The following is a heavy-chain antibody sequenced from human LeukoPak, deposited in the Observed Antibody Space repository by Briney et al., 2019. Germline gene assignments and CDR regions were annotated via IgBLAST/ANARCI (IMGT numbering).Heavy chain of an antibody. CDR1: GGSISSGGYY. CDR3: ARPHYYQGMDV. Sequence: PSETLSLTCTVSGGSISSGGYYWSWIRQPPGKGLEWIGYIYHSGSTYYNPSLKSRVTISVDRSKNQFSLKLSSVTAADTAVYYCARPHYYQGMDVWGQGTTVTVSS. J-gene: IGHJ6*01. V-gene: IGHV4-30-2*01. CDR2: IYHSGST.